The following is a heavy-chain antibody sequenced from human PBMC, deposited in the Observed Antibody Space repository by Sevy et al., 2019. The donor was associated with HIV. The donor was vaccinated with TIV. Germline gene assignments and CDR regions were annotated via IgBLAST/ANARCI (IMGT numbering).Heavy chain of an antibody. CDR2: ISSGSSFI. CDR1: GFIFSGYT. J-gene: IGHJ4*02. CDR3: ARVGLGDCSGTNCSPNDY. D-gene: IGHD2-2*01. V-gene: IGHV3-21*01. Sequence: GGSLRLSCAASGFIFSGYTMNWVRQAPGKGLEWVSSISSGSSFIYYADSLQGRFIISRDNARKSLYLQTNNLRVEDTAVYYCARVGLGDCSGTNCSPNDYWGQGALVTVSS.